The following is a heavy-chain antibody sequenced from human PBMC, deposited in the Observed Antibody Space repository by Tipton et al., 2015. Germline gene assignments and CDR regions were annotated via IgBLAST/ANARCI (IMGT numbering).Heavy chain of an antibody. V-gene: IGHV3-33*01. J-gene: IGHJ5*01. CDR1: GFTFSDFA. CDR2: ISYDGYFK. CDR3: ARNEDGGFDS. Sequence: SGFTFSDFAMHWVRQAPGKGLDWVAIISYDGYFKNYGDSVKGRFSISRDNSNNTLYLQMDSLRVDDTAIYFCARNEDGGFDSWGQGTLVTVSS. D-gene: IGHD4-17*01.